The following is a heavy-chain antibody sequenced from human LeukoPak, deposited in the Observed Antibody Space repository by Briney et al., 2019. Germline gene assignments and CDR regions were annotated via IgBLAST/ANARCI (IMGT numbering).Heavy chain of an antibody. Sequence: GASVKVSCKASGYTFTGYYMHWVRQAPGQGLEWMGWINPNSGGTNYAQKFQGWVTMTRDTSISTAYMELSRLRSDDTAVYYCAVGYCSGGSGYSLGYWGQGTLVTVSS. J-gene: IGHJ4*02. CDR3: AVGYCSGGSGYSLGY. CDR2: INPNSGGT. V-gene: IGHV1-2*04. D-gene: IGHD2-15*01. CDR1: GYTFTGYY.